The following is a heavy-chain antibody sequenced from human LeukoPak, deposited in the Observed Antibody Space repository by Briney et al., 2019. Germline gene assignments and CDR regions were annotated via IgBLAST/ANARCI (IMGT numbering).Heavy chain of an antibody. J-gene: IGHJ3*01. Sequence: PGGSLRLSCVASGFTFNSFSMNWVRQASGKGLEWVGRIRDKGNSYATAYAASVKGRFTISRDDSKNTAYLQMNSLETEDTAVYYCTRWSQSDPFDVWGQGTVVTVSS. CDR2: IRDKGNSYAT. CDR1: GFTFNSFS. V-gene: IGHV3-73*01. CDR3: TRWSQSDPFDV.